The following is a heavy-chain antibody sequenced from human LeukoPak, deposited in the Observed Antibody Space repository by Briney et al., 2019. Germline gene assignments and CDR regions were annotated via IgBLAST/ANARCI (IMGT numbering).Heavy chain of an antibody. Sequence: ASVKVSCKASGYTFTSYGISWVRQAPGQGLEWMGWISAYNGNTNYAQKLQGRVTMTRDTSTSTAYMELRSLRSDDTAVYYCARENYYDSSGYYHEYFQHWGQGTLVTVSS. CDR1: GYTFTSYG. CDR3: ARENYYDSSGYYHEYFQH. CDR2: ISAYNGNT. V-gene: IGHV1-18*01. D-gene: IGHD3-22*01. J-gene: IGHJ1*01.